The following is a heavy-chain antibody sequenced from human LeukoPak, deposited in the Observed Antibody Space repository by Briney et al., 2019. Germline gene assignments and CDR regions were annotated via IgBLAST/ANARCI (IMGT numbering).Heavy chain of an antibody. D-gene: IGHD6-6*01. CDR3: ANSIAARRKYFDL. CDR1: GGSFSGYY. V-gene: IGHV4-34*01. Sequence: PSETLSLTCAVYGGSFSGYYWSWIRQPPGKRLEWIGEINHSGSTNYNPSLKSRVTISVDTSKNQFSLKLSSVTAADTAVYYCANSIAARRKYFDLWGRGTLVTVSS. J-gene: IGHJ2*01. CDR2: INHSGST.